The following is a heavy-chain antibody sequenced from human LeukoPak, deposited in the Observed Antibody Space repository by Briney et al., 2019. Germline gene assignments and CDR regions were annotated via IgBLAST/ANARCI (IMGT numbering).Heavy chain of an antibody. CDR3: AAMGPVTFGGVIAIDY. D-gene: IGHD3-16*02. CDR2: INHSGST. CDR1: GGSISSYY. Sequence: SETLSLTCTVSGGSISSYYWSWIRQPPGKGLEWIGEINHSGSTNYNPSLKSRVTISVDTSKNQFSLKLSSVTAADTAVYYCAAMGPVTFGGVIAIDYWGQGTLVTVSS. J-gene: IGHJ4*02. V-gene: IGHV4-34*01.